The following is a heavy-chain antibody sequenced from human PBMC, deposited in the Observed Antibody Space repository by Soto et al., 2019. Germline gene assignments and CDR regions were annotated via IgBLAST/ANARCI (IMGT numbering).Heavy chain of an antibody. CDR2: ISGSGGST. CDR1: GFTFSSYA. D-gene: IGHD5-12*01. Sequence: EVQLLESGGGLVQPGGSLRLSCAASGFTFSSYAMSWVRQAPGKGLEWVSAISGSGGSTYYADSVKGRFTISRDNSKNTLYLQMTSLRAEDTAVYYCAKGRRYSGYEGWFDPWGQGTLVTVSS. J-gene: IGHJ5*02. V-gene: IGHV3-23*01. CDR3: AKGRRYSGYEGWFDP.